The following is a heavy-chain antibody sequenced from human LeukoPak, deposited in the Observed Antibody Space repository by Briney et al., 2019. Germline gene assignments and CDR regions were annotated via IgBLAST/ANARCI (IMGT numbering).Heavy chain of an antibody. CDR2: IYYGGST. J-gene: IGHJ4*02. V-gene: IGHV4-39*01. CDR1: GGSISSSSYY. CDR3: ARRPRAAAGTGLFGY. Sequence: SETLSLTCTVSGGSISSSSYYWGWIRQPPGKGLEWIGSIYYGGSTYYNPSLKSRVTISVDTSKNQFSLKLSSVTAADTAVYYCARRPRAAAGTGLFGYWGQGTLVTVSS. D-gene: IGHD6-13*01.